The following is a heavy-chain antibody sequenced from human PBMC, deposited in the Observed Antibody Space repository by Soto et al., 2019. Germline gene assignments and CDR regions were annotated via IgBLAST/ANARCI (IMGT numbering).Heavy chain of an antibody. J-gene: IGHJ5*02. D-gene: IGHD1-26*01. CDR3: ARSGDRRNSTAWIDP. V-gene: IGHV1-2*02. CDR2: IIPNNGDT. Sequence: QVQLVQSGAEVKKPGASVKVSCRASGYNFRDYYLHWVRQAPGAGLEWMGSIIPNNGDTHYAQRFQGRITLTTDTSLDTAYMEIDGLTLADTAIYFCARSGDRRNSTAWIDPWGQGALVTVSS. CDR1: GYNFRDYY.